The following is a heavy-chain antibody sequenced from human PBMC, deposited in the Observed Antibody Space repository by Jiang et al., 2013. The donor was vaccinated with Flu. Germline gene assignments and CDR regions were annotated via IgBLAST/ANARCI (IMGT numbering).Heavy chain of an antibody. D-gene: IGHD1-20*01. Sequence: SGAEVKKPGSSVKVSCRTSGYTFTTYFLHWVRQAPGQGLEWMARYSPTGGSTRTAQKFQTRVTMTSDTSTSTVYMELSSLRSDDTAVYYCAREAEDNWSPFDYWGQGTLVTVSS. CDR1: GYTFTTYF. V-gene: IGHV1-46*01. J-gene: IGHJ4*02. CDR3: AREAEDNWSPFDY. CDR2: YSPTGGST.